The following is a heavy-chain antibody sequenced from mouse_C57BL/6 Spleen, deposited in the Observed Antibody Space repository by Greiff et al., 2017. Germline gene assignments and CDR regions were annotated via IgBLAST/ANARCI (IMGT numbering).Heavy chain of an antibody. Sequence: EVQLQQSGPELVKPGASVKISCKASGYTFTDYYMNWVKQSHGKSLEWIGDINPNNGGTSYNQKFKGKATLTVDKSSSTAYMELRSLTSEDSAVYYCARHYYGSSYIDYWGQGTTLTVFS. CDR3: ARHYYGSSYIDY. J-gene: IGHJ2*01. CDR2: INPNNGGT. V-gene: IGHV1-26*01. CDR1: GYTFTDYY. D-gene: IGHD1-1*01.